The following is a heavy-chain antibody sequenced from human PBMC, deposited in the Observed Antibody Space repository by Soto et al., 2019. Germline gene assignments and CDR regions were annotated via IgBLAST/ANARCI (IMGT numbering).Heavy chain of an antibody. CDR2: ISYDGSNK. J-gene: IGHJ6*02. Sequence: HPGGSLRLSCAASGFTFSSYGMHWVRQAPGKGLEWVAVISYDGSNKYYADSVKGRFTISRDNSKNTLYLQMNSLRAEDTAVYYCARGDYDFWSGYYKPRYYYGMDVWGQGTTVTVSS. D-gene: IGHD3-3*01. V-gene: IGHV3-30*03. CDR1: GFTFSSYG. CDR3: ARGDYDFWSGYYKPRYYYGMDV.